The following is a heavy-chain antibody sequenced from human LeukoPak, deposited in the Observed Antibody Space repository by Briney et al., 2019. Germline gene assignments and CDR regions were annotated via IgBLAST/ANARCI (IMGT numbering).Heavy chain of an antibody. CDR2: IKQDGSEK. CDR3: ARGGGYSYGYASQAPDY. CDR1: GFTFSSYW. J-gene: IGHJ4*02. Sequence: GSLRLSCAASGFTFSSYWMSWVRQAPGKGLEWVANIKQDGSEKYYVDSVKGRFTISRDNAKNSLYLQMNSLRAEDTAVYYCARGGGYSYGYASQAPDYWGQGTLVTVSS. D-gene: IGHD5-18*01. V-gene: IGHV3-7*01.